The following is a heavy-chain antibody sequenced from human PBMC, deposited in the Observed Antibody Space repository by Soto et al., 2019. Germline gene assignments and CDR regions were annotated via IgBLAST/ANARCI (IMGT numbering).Heavy chain of an antibody. CDR1: GFTFSSYE. CDR2: ISSSGSTI. V-gene: IGHV3-48*03. Sequence: GGSLRLSCAASGFTFSSYEMNWVRQAPGKGLEWVSYISSSGSTIHYADSVKGRFTISRDNAKNSLYLQMNSLRAEDTAVYYCARDLRGNPYYYYGMDVWGQGTTVTVSS. J-gene: IGHJ6*02. D-gene: IGHD1-1*01. CDR3: ARDLRGNPYYYYGMDV.